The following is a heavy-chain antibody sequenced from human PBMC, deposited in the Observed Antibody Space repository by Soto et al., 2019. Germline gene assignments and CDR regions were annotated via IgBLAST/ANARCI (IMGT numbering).Heavy chain of an antibody. J-gene: IGHJ5*02. V-gene: IGHV1-18*04. Sequence: ASVKVSCKASGYTFTSYGISWVRQAPGQGLEWVGWINTYTGDTNYARRFQGRVTMTTDIPTSTAYMELRSLRSDDTAVYYCARVIVNWFDPWGQGTQVTVSS. D-gene: IGHD3-16*02. CDR3: ARVIVNWFDP. CDR1: GYTFTSYG. CDR2: INTYTGDT.